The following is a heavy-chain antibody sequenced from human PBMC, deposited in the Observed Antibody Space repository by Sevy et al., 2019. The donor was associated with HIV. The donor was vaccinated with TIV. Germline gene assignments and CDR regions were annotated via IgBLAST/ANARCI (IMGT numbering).Heavy chain of an antibody. V-gene: IGHV3-72*01. CDR2: TRNKAISYST. Sequence: GGSLRLSCAASGFTFSDHYMDWVRQAPGKGLERVGRTRNKAISYSTDYAATVKGRFTIERDDSRISLYLQMNSLKTEDTAVYYCARGEGYESYSTGWDVWGQGTTVTVSS. D-gene: IGHD4-4*01. CDR1: GFTFSDHY. J-gene: IGHJ6*02. CDR3: ARGEGYESYSTGWDV.